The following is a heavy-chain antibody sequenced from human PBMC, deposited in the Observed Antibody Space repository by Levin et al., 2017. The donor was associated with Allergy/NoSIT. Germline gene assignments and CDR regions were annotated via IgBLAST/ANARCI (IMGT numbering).Heavy chain of an antibody. CDR1: GGSFSGYY. CDR3: ARETPTSSSGSGGAFDI. Sequence: SQTLSLTCAVYGGSFSGYYWSWIRQPPGKGLEWIGEINHSGSTNYNPSLKSRVTISVDTSKNQFSLKLSSVTAADTAVYYCARETPTSSSGSGGAFDIWGQGTMVTVSS. D-gene: IGHD3-22*01. J-gene: IGHJ3*02. CDR2: INHSGST. V-gene: IGHV4-34*01.